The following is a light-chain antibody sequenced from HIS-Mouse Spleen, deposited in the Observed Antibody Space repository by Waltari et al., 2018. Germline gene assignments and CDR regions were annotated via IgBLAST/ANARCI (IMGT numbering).Light chain of an antibody. CDR2: DDS. V-gene: IGLV3-21*03. CDR1: NIGSKS. Sequence: SYVLTQPPSVSVAPGKTARITCGGNNIGSKSVHWYQQKPGQAPVLVVYDDSDRPSGIPWRFSGSKSGNTATLTISRVEAGDEADYYCQVWDSSSDHVVFGGGTKLTVL. J-gene: IGLJ2*01. CDR3: QVWDSSSDHVV.